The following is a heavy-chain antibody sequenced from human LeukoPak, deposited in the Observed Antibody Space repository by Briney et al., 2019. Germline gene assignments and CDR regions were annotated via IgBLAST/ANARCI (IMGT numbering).Heavy chain of an antibody. V-gene: IGHV3-66*01. CDR2: IYSGGST. CDR1: GFTVSSNS. D-gene: IGHD4-11*01. CDR3: AREGTV. Sequence: PGGPLRLSCAASGFTVSSNSMSWVRQAPGKGLEWVSIIYSGGSTYNADSVKGRFTISRDNSKNTLYLQMNSLRAEHTAVYYCAREGTVRGQGTLVTVSS. J-gene: IGHJ4*02.